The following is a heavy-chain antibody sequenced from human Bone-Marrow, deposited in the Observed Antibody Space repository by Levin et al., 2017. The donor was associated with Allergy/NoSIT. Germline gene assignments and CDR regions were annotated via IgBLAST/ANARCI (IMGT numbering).Heavy chain of an antibody. V-gene: IGHV5-51*01. D-gene: IGHD4-17*01. CDR1: GYRFNDYW. J-gene: IGHJ5*02. CDR3: ARRATYGDYAT. Sequence: RGESLKISCKGSGYRFNDYWIGWVRQMPGEGLEWMGIIHPSDSDTRYSPSFQGQVTISADKSITTAYLQWSSLKASDTAMYYCARRATYGDYATWGQGTLVTVSS. CDR2: IHPSDSDT.